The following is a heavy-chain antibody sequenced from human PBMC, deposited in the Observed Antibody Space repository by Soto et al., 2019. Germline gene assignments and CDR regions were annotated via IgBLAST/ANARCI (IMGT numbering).Heavy chain of an antibody. V-gene: IGHV1-2*02. Sequence: ASVKVSCKASGYTFTGYHMHWVRQAPGQGLEWMGWINPNSGGTNYAQKFQGRVTMTRDTSISTAYMEVSRLRSDDTAVYYCATEIDATTVTSLDYWGKGVLVTVSS. CDR1: GYTFTGYH. CDR3: ATEIDATTVTSLDY. D-gene: IGHD4-17*01. CDR2: INPNSGGT. J-gene: IGHJ4*02.